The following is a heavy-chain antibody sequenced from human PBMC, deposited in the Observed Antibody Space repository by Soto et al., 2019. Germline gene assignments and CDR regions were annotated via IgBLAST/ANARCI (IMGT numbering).Heavy chain of an antibody. CDR2: ISSNSAYI. CDR3: TRDASRDSSARGWFDP. CDR1: GFTFRSFT. Sequence: GGSLRLSCAASGFTFRSFTMNWVRQAPGKGLEWVSTISSNSAYIYYTDALRGRFTISRDNAKNSLHLQMNSLRAEDTAVYYCTRDASRDSSARGWFDPWGSGTLVTVSS. V-gene: IGHV3-21*01. J-gene: IGHJ5*02. D-gene: IGHD6-13*01.